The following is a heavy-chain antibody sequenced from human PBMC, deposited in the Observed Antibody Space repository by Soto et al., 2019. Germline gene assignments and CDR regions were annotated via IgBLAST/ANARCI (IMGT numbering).Heavy chain of an antibody. CDR2: ISYDGSNK. CDR3: AKKAQPVGSGYYHYYYYYGMDV. CDR1: GFTFSSYG. J-gene: IGHJ6*02. Sequence: QVQLVESGGGVVQPGRSLRLSCAASGFTFSSYGMHWVRQAPGKGLEWVAVISYDGSNKYYADSVKGRFTISRDNSKNTLYLQMSSLSAEDTAVYYCAKKAQPVGSGYYHYYYYYGMDVWGQGTTVTVSS. D-gene: IGHD3-22*01. V-gene: IGHV3-30*18.